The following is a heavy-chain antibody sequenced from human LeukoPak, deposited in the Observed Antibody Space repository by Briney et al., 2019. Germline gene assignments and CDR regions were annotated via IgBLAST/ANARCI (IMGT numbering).Heavy chain of an antibody. Sequence: PSETLSLTCTVSGGSISSYYWSWIRQPPGKGLEWIGYIYYSGSTNYNPSLKSRVTISVDTSKNQFSLKLSSVTAADTAVYYCARERSSDFWSGYYSSLLGMDVWGQGTTVTVSS. V-gene: IGHV4-59*01. J-gene: IGHJ6*02. CDR1: GGSISSYY. CDR2: IYYSGST. CDR3: ARERSSDFWSGYYSSLLGMDV. D-gene: IGHD3-3*01.